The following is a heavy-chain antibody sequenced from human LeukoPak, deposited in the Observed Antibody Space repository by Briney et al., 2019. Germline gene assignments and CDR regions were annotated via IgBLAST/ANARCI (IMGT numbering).Heavy chain of an antibody. Sequence: PSQTLSLTCAISGDSVSSNSAAWNWIRQSPSRGLEWLGRTYYRSKWYNDYAVSVKSRITINPDTSKNQFSLQLNSVTPEDTAVYYCARLPGGATYYYDSSGYTHFDYWGQGTLVTVSS. J-gene: IGHJ4*02. CDR1: GDSVSSNSAA. CDR2: TYYRSKWYN. V-gene: IGHV6-1*01. D-gene: IGHD3-22*01. CDR3: ARLPGGATYYYDSSGYTHFDY.